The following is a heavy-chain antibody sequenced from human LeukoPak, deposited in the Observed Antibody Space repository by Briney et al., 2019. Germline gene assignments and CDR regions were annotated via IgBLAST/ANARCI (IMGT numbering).Heavy chain of an antibody. Sequence: GGSLRLSCAASGFTFSSYIMNGVRQAPGKGLEWVSYISSSGSTIYYADSVKGRFTISRDNAKNSLFLQMNSLRAEDTAVYYCAKDQPPYYYDSSGYSLTSWGQGTLVTVSS. D-gene: IGHD3-22*01. CDR1: GFTFSSYI. CDR3: AKDQPPYYYDSSGYSLTS. V-gene: IGHV3-48*03. J-gene: IGHJ4*02. CDR2: ISSSGSTI.